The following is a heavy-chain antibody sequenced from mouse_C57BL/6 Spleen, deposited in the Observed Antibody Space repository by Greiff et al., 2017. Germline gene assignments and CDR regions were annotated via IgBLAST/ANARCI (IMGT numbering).Heavy chain of an antibody. CDR1: GYTFTDYE. V-gene: IGHV1-15*01. D-gene: IGHD1-1*01. J-gene: IGHJ3*01. CDR2: IDPETGGT. Sequence: VLLQQSGAELVRPGASVTLSCKASGYTFTDYEIHWVKQTPVHGLDWIGPIDPETGGTAYNQKFKGKAILTADKSSSPAYMELRSLTSEDSAVYYCSRWDYGSIFAYWGQGTLVTVSA. CDR3: SRWDYGSIFAY.